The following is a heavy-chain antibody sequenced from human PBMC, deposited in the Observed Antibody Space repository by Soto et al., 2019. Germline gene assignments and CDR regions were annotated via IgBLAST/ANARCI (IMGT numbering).Heavy chain of an antibody. J-gene: IGHJ6*02. CDR3: ARSSGDDFFYYGMDV. D-gene: IGHD4-17*01. V-gene: IGHV4-59*10. CDR2: VYARGAT. CDR1: GASITSHY. Sequence: SETLSLTCSVSGASITSHYWNWIRQSAGEGLQWIGCVYARGATNYNPSLKSRVTISGDTSKNQFSLKLTSVTAADTAVYYCARSSGDDFFYYGMDVWGHGTTVTVSS.